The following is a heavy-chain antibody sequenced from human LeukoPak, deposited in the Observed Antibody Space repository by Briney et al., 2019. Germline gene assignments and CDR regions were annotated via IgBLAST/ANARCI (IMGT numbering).Heavy chain of an antibody. D-gene: IGHD1-14*01. CDR3: ARVNHAFYYYYNMDV. J-gene: IGHJ6*03. CDR2: IYYSGST. Sequence: PSETLSLTCTVSGGSISSGDYYWSWIRQPPGKGLEWIGYIYYSGSTYYNPSLKSRVTISVDTSKNQFSLKLSSVTAADTAVYYCARVNHAFYYYYNMDVWGKGTTVTVSS. CDR1: GGSISSGDYY. V-gene: IGHV4-30-4*02.